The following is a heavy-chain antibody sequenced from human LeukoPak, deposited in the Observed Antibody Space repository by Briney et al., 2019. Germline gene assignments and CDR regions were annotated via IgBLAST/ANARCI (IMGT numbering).Heavy chain of an antibody. CDR3: ARGDYTVLAGSPFDL. CDR1: VDAITSGDDY. J-gene: IGHJ4*02. Sequence: SETLSLTCSVSVDAITSGDDYWNWIRQSPGKGLQWIGYIFFTGSTYYNPSLGSRFTISLDAPKNQFSLRLNSVTAADTAVYYCARGDYTVLAGSPFDLWGRGTLVTVSS. V-gene: IGHV4-30-4*01. CDR2: IFFTGST. D-gene: IGHD6-19*01.